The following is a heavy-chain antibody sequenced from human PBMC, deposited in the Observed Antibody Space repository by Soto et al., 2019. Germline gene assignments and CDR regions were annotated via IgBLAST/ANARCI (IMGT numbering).Heavy chain of an antibody. V-gene: IGHV3-21*01. D-gene: IGHD1-26*01. CDR2: ISSTSTYI. CDR1: GFSFSDNS. J-gene: IGHJ4*02. CDR3: ARQRGGREGDY. Sequence: EVQLVESGGGLVKPGGSLRLSCAASGFSFSDNSMKWVHQAPGKGLEWVSSISSTSTYIFYADSLKGRFTISRDNAKNALFLQMNSLRPEDTAVYYCARQRGGREGDYWGQGTLVTVSS.